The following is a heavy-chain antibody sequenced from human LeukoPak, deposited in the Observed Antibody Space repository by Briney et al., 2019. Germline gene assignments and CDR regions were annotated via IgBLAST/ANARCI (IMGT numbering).Heavy chain of an antibody. CDR3: YLSGSFDY. Sequence: GGSLRLACAGSGYTFSSYWMHWVRQAPGKGLVWVSRINSDGSSTAYADSVKGRFTISRDNAKNTLYLQMNSLGVEDTAVYYCYLSGSFDYWGQGTLVIVSS. J-gene: IGHJ4*02. CDR1: GYTFSSYW. D-gene: IGHD1-26*01. CDR2: INSDGSST. V-gene: IGHV3-74*01.